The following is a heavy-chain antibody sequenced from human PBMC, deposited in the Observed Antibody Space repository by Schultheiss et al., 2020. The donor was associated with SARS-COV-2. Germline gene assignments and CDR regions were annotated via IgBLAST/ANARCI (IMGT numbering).Heavy chain of an antibody. CDR2: ISWNSGSI. J-gene: IGHJ4*02. Sequence: GGSLRLSCAASGFTFDDYAMHWVRQAPGKGLEWVSGISWNSGSIGYADSVKGRFTISRDNAKNSLYLQMNSLRAEDTAVYYCASLLELRFLEWLPITDYWGQGTLVTVSS. CDR1: GFTFDDYA. D-gene: IGHD3-3*01. V-gene: IGHV3-9*01. CDR3: ASLLELRFLEWLPITDY.